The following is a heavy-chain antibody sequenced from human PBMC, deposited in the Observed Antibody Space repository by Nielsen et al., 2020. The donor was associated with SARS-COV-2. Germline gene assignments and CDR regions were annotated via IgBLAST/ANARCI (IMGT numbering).Heavy chain of an antibody. D-gene: IGHD2-2*01. CDR1: GGTFISYA. CDR3: ARDGGPYCSSTSCSNAFDI. J-gene: IGHJ3*02. CDR2: IISIFGTA. Sequence: SVKVSCKASGGTFISYAISWVRQPPGQGLEWMGGIISIFGTANYAQKFQGRVTITADKSTSTAYMELSSLRSEDTAVYYCARDGGPYCSSTSCSNAFDIWGQGTMVTVSS. V-gene: IGHV1-69*06.